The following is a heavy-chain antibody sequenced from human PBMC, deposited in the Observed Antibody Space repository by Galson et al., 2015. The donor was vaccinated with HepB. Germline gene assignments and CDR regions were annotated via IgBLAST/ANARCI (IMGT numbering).Heavy chain of an antibody. CDR1: GYTFTSYG. J-gene: IGHJ3*01. CDR2: ISSYNGHT. CDR3: ARVYNSGWYGHFDY. D-gene: IGHD6-19*01. V-gene: IGHV1-18*01. Sequence: SVKVSCKAYGYTFTSYGISWVRQAPGQGLQWMGWISSYNGHTNYPQHLQGRVTMTTDTSTSTAYMDLRSLRSDDTAVYYCARVYNSGWYGHFDYWGRGTMVTVSS.